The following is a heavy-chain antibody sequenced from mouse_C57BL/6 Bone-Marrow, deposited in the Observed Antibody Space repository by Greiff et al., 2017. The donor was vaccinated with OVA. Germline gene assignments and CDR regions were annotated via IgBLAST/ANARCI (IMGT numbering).Heavy chain of an antibody. Sequence: EVKLQESGPGLVKPSQSLSLTCSVTGYSITSGYYWNWIRQFPGNKLEWMGYISYDGSNNYNPSLKNRISITRDTSKNQFFLKLNSVTTEDTATYYCARHYGSSPFDYWGQGTTLTVSS. V-gene: IGHV3-6*01. J-gene: IGHJ2*01. CDR2: ISYDGSN. D-gene: IGHD1-1*01. CDR3: ARHYGSSPFDY. CDR1: GYSITSGYY.